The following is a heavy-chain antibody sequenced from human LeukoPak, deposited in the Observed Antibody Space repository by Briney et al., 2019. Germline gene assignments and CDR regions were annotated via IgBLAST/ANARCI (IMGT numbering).Heavy chain of an antibody. D-gene: IGHD4/OR15-4a*01. CDR2: ITGSHSTM. V-gene: IGHV3-48*01. CDR3: ARRAGAYSHPYDY. CDR1: GFTFSSYN. J-gene: IGHJ4*02. Sequence: GGSLRLSCAASGFTFSSYNMHWVRQAPGKGLEWISYITGSHSTMYYADSVQGRFTISRDNSKNTLYLQMNSLRAEDTAVYYCARRAGAYSHPYDYWGQGTLVTVSS.